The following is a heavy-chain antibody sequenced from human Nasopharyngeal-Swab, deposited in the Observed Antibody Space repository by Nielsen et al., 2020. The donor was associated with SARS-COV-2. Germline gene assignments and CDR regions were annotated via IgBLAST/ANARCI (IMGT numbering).Heavy chain of an antibody. V-gene: IGHV3-23*01. CDR1: GFTFSSYA. CDR3: AKDSCTNGVCYYDY. D-gene: IGHD2-8*01. J-gene: IGHJ4*02. Sequence: GGSLRLSCAASGFTFSSYAMNWVRQAPGKGLEWVSAISGSGGVTFYADSVKGRFTISRDNSKNTLYPRMNSLRAEDTAVYYCAKDSCTNGVCYYDYWGQGTLVTVSS. CDR2: ISGSGGVT.